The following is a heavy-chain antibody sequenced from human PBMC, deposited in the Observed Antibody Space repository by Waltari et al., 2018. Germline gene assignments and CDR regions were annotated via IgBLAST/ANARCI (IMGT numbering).Heavy chain of an antibody. CDR3: ARDYYDSSGYYYRNFDY. V-gene: IGHV1-3*01. J-gene: IGHJ4*02. D-gene: IGHD3-22*01. CDR2: INAGNGNT. Sequence: QVQLVQSGAEVKKPGASVKVSCKASGYTFTSYAMYWVRQAPGQRLEWMGWINAGNGNTKYSQKFQGRVTITRDTSASTAYMELSSLRSEDTAVYYCARDYYDSSGYYYRNFDYWGQGTLVTVSS. CDR1: GYTFTSYA.